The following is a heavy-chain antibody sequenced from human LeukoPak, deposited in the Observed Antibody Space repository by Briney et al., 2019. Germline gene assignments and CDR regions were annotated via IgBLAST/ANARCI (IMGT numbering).Heavy chain of an antibody. CDR2: IYYSGTT. CDR3: VSLLKLSDSGDYSLHH. CDR1: GDSVSSNVYY. Sequence: KSSETLSLTCTVSGDSVSSNVYYWNWIRQPPGKGLEWIGNIYYSGTTKYNPSLKSRVTISVDTSKNQFSLRLSSVTAADTAVYYCVSLLKLSDSGDYSLHHWGQGTLVTVSS. D-gene: IGHD3-22*01. V-gene: IGHV4-61*08. J-gene: IGHJ5*02.